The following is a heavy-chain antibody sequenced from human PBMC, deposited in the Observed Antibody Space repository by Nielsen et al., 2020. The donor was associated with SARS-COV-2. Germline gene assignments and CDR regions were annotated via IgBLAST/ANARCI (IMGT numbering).Heavy chain of an antibody. V-gene: IGHV3-30-3*01. Sequence: GESLKISCAASGFTFSSYAMHWVRQAPGKGLEWVAVISYDGSNKYYADSVKGRFTISRDNSKNTLYLQMNSLRAEDTAVYYCAKDIGGSSFGYDYWGQGTLVTVSS. CDR3: AKDIGGSSFGYDY. J-gene: IGHJ4*02. CDR2: ISYDGSNK. CDR1: GFTFSSYA. D-gene: IGHD4-23*01.